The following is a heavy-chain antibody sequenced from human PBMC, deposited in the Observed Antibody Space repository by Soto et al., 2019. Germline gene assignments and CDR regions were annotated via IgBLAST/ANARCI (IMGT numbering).Heavy chain of an antibody. J-gene: IGHJ4*02. CDR2: IYYGGGT. CDR1: GDPMSSGGYS. CDR3: ARDSRSGYYLEY. Sequence: QLQLQESGSGLVKPSQTLSLTCAVSGDPMSSGGYSWNWIRQPPGKGLEWIGNIYYGGGTDYNPSLKTRVTITMDRSNNQFSLNLRSETAADTAVYYCARDSRSGYYLEYWGQGTLVTVSS. V-gene: IGHV4-30-2*01. D-gene: IGHD3-22*01.